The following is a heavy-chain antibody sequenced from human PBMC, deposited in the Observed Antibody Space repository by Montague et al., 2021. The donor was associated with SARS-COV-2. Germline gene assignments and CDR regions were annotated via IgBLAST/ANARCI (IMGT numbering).Heavy chain of an antibody. V-gene: IGHV4-34*01. D-gene: IGHD1-26*01. CDR3: ASGDDNGSGYLDV. CDR2: INHSGTT. J-gene: IGHJ6*03. Sequence: SETLSLTCAVFDGSFSNFYWSWIRQPPGKGLEWIGEINHSGTTYYNPSXKGRVTISVDTSRNQFSLKLSSVTAADAAVYYCASGDDNGSGYLDVWGKGTTVTVSS. CDR1: DGSFSNFY.